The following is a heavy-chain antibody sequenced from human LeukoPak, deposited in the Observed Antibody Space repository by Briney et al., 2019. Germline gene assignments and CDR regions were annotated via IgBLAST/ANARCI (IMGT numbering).Heavy chain of an antibody. CDR2: IYYSGST. J-gene: IGHJ4*02. CDR3: ASRHYYGSSGPFVDY. V-gene: IGHV4-39*01. D-gene: IGHD3-22*01. CDR1: GGSISSSSYY. Sequence: PSETLSLTCTVSGGSISSSSYYWGWIRQPPGKGLEWIGSIYYSGSTYYNPSLKSRITISVDTSKNQFSLKLSSVTAADTAVYYCASRHYYGSSGPFVDYWGQGTLVTVSS.